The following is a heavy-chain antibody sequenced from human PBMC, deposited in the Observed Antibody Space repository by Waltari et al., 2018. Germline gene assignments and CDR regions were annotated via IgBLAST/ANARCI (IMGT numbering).Heavy chain of an antibody. CDR2: ISIRYAT. J-gene: IGHJ5*02. D-gene: IGHD1-20*01. V-gene: IGHV3-23*01. Sequence: EVQLLESGGELVQAGGSLGLSGGVSGFTFNSYAINWVRREPGTVLRWVAAISIRYATFPADSVKGRFTISRDTSKDTVYLQMNSLRADDTAVYYCAKPFYNWDDPLVSWGQGTLVTVSS. CDR3: AKPFYNWDDPLVS. CDR1: GFTFNSYA.